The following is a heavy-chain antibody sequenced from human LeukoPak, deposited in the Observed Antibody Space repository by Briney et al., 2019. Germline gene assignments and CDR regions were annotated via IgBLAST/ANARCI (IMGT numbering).Heavy chain of an antibody. J-gene: IGHJ5*01. D-gene: IGHD3-22*01. V-gene: IGHV3-30-3*02. CDR3: AKTPSKLYYYDSSGPDS. Sequence: GGSLRLSCAASGFTFSSYAMHWVRQAPGKGLEWVAVISYDGSNKYYADSVKGRFTISRDNSKNTLYLQMNSLRAEDTALYYCAKTPSKLYYYDSSGPDSWGQGTLVTVSS. CDR1: GFTFSSYA. CDR2: ISYDGSNK.